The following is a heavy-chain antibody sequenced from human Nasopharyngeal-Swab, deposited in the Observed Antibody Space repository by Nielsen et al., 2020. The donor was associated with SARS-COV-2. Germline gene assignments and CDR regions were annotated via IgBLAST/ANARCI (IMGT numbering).Heavy chain of an antibody. CDR1: GGSISSYY. CDR3: ARDYKQWLVFDY. CDR2: IYYSGST. Sequence: SETLSLTCTVSGGSISSYYWTWIRQSPGKGLEWIGYIYYSGSTYYNPSLKSRVTISVDTSKNQFSLKLSSVTAADTAVYYCARDYKQWLVFDYWGQGTLVTVSS. V-gene: IGHV4-59*12. D-gene: IGHD6-19*01. J-gene: IGHJ4*02.